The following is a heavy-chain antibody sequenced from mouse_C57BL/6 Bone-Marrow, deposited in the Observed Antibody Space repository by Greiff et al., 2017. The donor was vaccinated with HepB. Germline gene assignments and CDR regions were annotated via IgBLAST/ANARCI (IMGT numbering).Heavy chain of an antibody. V-gene: IGHV1-18*01. CDR3: AREDYGSSYEYFDV. CDR1: GYTFTDYN. J-gene: IGHJ1*03. D-gene: IGHD1-1*01. Sequence: EVNLVESGPELVKPGASVKIPCKASGYTFTDYNMDWVKQSHGKSLEWIGDINPNNGGTIYNQKFKGKATLTVDKSSSTAYMELRSLTSEDTAVYYCAREDYGSSYEYFDVWGTGTTVTVSS. CDR2: INPNNGGT.